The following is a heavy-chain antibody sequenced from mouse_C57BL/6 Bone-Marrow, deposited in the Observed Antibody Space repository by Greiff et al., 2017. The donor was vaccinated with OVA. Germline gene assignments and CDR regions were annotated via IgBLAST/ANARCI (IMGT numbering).Heavy chain of an antibody. Sequence: EVKLMESGPGLVKPSQSLSLTCSVTGYSITSGYYWNWIRQFPGNKLEWMGYISYDGSNNYNPSLKNRISITRDTSKNQFFLKLNSVTTEDTATYYCARRGLRRRIDYWGQGTTLTVSS. CDR2: ISYDGSN. D-gene: IGHD2-4*01. J-gene: IGHJ2*01. CDR1: GYSITSGYY. CDR3: ARRGLRRRIDY. V-gene: IGHV3-6*01.